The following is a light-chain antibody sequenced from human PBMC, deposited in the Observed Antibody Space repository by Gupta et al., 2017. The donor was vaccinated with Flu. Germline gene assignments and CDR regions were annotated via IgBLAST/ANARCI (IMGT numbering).Light chain of an antibody. Sequence: SVLPPAPSASWTPGQTVPLSCSCSSPHPGSNVVNCYQHLPGAAPILVMRRDQRRPSGVPDRFSGSKSGTSASVTSSGLQAEEEADYYCSTWDDRMNAVIFGGGTRLTVL. CDR1: SPHPGSNV. CDR3: STWDDRMNAVI. J-gene: IGLJ2*01. V-gene: IGLV1-44*01. CDR2: RDQ.